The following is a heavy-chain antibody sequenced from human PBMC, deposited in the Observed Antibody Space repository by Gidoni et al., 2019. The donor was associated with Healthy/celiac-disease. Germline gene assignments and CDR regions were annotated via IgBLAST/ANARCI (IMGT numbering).Heavy chain of an antibody. CDR1: GYRFITSW. CDR3: ARHTRIAVGDWHFEL. CDR2: IYPGSSDI. Sequence: VQLVQSGAEVKKPGESLKISCKASGYRFITSWIGWVRQMPGKGLEYMGLIYPGSSDIRYSPSFRGQVTFSADQATSTAFLQWNSLKASDSATYYCARHTRIAVGDWHFELWGRGTLVTVSS. D-gene: IGHD6-19*01. V-gene: IGHV5-51*01. J-gene: IGHJ2*01.